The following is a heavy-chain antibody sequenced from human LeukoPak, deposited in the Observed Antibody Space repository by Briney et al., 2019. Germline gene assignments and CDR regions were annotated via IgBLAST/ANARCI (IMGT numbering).Heavy chain of an antibody. V-gene: IGHV1-2*02. Sequence: ASVKVSCKASGYTFTGYYMHWVRQAPGQGLEWMGWINPNSGGTNYAQKFQGRVTMTRDTSISTAYMELSRLRSDDTAVYYCAREYSSGWYLFDYWGQGALVTVPS. CDR2: INPNSGGT. D-gene: IGHD6-19*01. CDR1: GYTFTGYY. J-gene: IGHJ4*02. CDR3: AREYSSGWYLFDY.